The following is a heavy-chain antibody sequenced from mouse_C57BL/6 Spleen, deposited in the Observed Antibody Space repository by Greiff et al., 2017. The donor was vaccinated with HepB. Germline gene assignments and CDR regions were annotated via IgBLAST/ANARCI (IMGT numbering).Heavy chain of an antibody. CDR1: GYAFSSSW. J-gene: IGHJ4*01. D-gene: IGHD3-2*02. Sequence: QVQLQQSGPELVKPGASVKISCKASGYAFSSSWMNWVKQRPGKGLQWIGRIYPGDGDTNYNGKFKGKATLTADKSSSTAYMQLSSLTSEDSAVYVCARGAQAKAMDYWGQGTSVTVSS. V-gene: IGHV1-82*01. CDR2: IYPGDGDT. CDR3: ARGAQAKAMDY.